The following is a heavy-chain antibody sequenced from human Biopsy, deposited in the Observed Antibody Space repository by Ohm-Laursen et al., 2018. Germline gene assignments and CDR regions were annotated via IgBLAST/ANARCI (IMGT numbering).Heavy chain of an antibody. Sequence: TLSLTCTVSGCSMSSYYWTWIRQPPGKGLEWIGYIYNSGSTNYNPSLKSRVTISVAVDTSKSQFSLRLSSVTAADTAMYYCARGEAGVYDALDIWGQGTMVIVSS. V-gene: IGHV4-59*01. J-gene: IGHJ3*02. D-gene: IGHD5/OR15-5a*01. CDR3: ARGEAGVYDALDI. CDR2: IYNSGST. CDR1: GCSMSSYY.